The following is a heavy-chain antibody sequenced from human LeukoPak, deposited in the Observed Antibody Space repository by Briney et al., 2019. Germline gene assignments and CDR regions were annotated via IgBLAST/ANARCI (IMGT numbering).Heavy chain of an antibody. CDR2: IRFDSTHK. CDR3: ARVAGGYYYMDV. CDR1: GFTFSTYG. V-gene: IGHV3-30*02. Sequence: GGSLRLSCAASGFTFSTYGMHWVRQAPGKGLEWVAFIRFDSTHKYYAESVRGRFTISRDNAKNSLYLQMNSLRAEDTAVYYCARVAGGYYYMDVWGKGTTVTVSS. J-gene: IGHJ6*03.